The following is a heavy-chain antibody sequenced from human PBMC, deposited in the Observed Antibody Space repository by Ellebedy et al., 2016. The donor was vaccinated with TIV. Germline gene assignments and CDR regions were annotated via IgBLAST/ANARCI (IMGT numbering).Heavy chain of an antibody. D-gene: IGHD4-17*01. V-gene: IGHV1-2*02. CDR2: INPNSGGT. CDR1: GYTFNAHY. J-gene: IGHJ4*02. Sequence: ASVKVSCKASGYTFNAHYMHWVRQAPGQGLEWVGWINPNSGGTHYAPKFQGRVTMTRDTPTRTVYMELSSLRSDDTAVYYCASVPSAGADFWGQGTLVTVSS. CDR3: ASVPSAGADF.